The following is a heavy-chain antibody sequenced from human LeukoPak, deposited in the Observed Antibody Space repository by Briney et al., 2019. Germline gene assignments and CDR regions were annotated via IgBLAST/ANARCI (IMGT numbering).Heavy chain of an antibody. J-gene: IGHJ3*02. V-gene: IGHV3-74*01. CDR1: GFTFSSYW. CDR2: INSDGSST. CDR3: ARDTGSGYCSGGRCRGAFDI. D-gene: IGHD2-15*01. Sequence: GESLRLSCAASGFTFSSYWMHWVRQAPGKGLVWVSRINSDGSSTSYADSVKGRFTISRDNAKNTLYLQMNSLRAEDTAVYYCARDTGSGYCSGGRCRGAFDIWGQGTMVTVSS.